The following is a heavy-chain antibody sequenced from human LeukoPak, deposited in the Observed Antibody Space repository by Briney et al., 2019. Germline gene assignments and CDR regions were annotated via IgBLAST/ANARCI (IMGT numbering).Heavy chain of an antibody. CDR3: TTDGVGVEGATYDN. D-gene: IGHD1-26*01. V-gene: IGHV3-23*01. J-gene: IGHJ4*02. Sequence: PGGSLRLSCAASGFTFSSYGMSWVRQAPGMGLEWVSAISGSGGSTYYADSVKGRFTISRDNSKNTLYLQMNSLRAEDTAVYYCTTDGVGVEGATYDNWGQGTLVSVSS. CDR1: GFTFSSYG. CDR2: ISGSGGST.